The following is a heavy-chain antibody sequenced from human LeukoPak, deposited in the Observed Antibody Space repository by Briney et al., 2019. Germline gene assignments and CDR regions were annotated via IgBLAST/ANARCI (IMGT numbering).Heavy chain of an antibody. D-gene: IGHD2-8*01. Sequence: PSETLSLTCGVSGGSISNTNWWSWVRQPPGQGLEWIGEISLTGLTHYDPSLESRVTVSLDKSKNQLSLNLTSVTAADTAVYYCSRENGAFSPFGYWGQGTLVTVLS. V-gene: IGHV4-4*02. CDR3: SRENGAFSPFGY. CDR1: GGSISNTNW. CDR2: ISLTGLT. J-gene: IGHJ4*02.